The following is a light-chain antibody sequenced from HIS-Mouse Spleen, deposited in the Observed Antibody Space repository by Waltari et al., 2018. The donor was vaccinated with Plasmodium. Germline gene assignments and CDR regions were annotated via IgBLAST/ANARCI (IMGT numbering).Light chain of an antibody. Sequence: ELVLTQYPGTLSLSHGERATLSCRSSQSVSSSYLAWYQEKPGQAPRLLIYGASSRATGIPDRFSGSGSGTDFTLTISRLEPEDFAVYYCQQYGSSPYTFGQGTKLEIK. J-gene: IGKJ2*01. CDR3: QQYGSSPYT. CDR1: QSVSSSY. CDR2: GAS. V-gene: IGKV3-20*01.